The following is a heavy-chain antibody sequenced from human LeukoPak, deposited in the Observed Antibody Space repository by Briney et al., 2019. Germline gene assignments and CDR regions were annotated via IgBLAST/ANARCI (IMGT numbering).Heavy chain of an antibody. Sequence: ASVKVSCKASGYTFTSYAMNWVRQAPGQGLEWMGWMNPNSGNTGYAQKFQGRVTMTRNTSKSTVYMELSSLRSEDTAVYYCARGGGHEPDAFDIWGQGTMVTVSS. CDR3: ARGGGHEPDAFDI. D-gene: IGHD2-15*01. J-gene: IGHJ3*02. V-gene: IGHV1-8*02. CDR1: GYTFTSYA. CDR2: MNPNSGNT.